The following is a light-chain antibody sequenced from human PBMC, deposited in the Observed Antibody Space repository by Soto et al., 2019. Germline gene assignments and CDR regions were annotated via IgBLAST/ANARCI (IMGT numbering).Light chain of an antibody. CDR1: QSVSSSY. Sequence: EIVLTQSPGTLSLSPGEGATLSCRASQSVSSSYLAWYQQKPGQAPRLLIYDASSRATGIPGRFSGSGSGTDFTLTISRLEPEDFAVYYCQQHGSSPFTFGPGTKVDIK. CDR2: DAS. CDR3: QQHGSSPFT. V-gene: IGKV3-20*01. J-gene: IGKJ3*01.